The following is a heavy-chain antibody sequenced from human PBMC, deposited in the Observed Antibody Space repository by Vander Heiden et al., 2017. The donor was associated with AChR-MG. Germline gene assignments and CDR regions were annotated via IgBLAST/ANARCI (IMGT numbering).Heavy chain of an antibody. Sequence: QVQLVQSGAEVKKPGSAVKVSCKASGGIFSSYAISWVRQAPGQGLEWMGGIIPIFGTANYAQKFQGRVTITADKSTSTAYMELSSLRSEDTAVYYCATDTAMVHVGYYYYYMDVWGKGTTVTVSS. CDR1: GGIFSSYA. CDR2: IIPIFGTA. D-gene: IGHD5-18*01. V-gene: IGHV1-69*06. J-gene: IGHJ6*03. CDR3: ATDTAMVHVGYYYYYMDV.